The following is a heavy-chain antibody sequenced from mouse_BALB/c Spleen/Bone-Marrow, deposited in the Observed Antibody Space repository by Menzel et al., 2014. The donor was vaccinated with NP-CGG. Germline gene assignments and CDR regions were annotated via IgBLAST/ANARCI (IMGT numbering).Heavy chain of an antibody. V-gene: IGHV5-6*01. CDR1: GFTFSSYG. D-gene: IGHD2-10*02. Sequence: EVQLVESGGDLVKPGGSLKLSCAASGFTFSSYGMSWVRQTPDKRLEWVATISSGGSHTYYPDSVKGRFTISRDNAKNTLYLQMSSLKSEDTAIYYCARRGYDNSYWYFGVWGAGTTVTVPS. CDR3: ARRGYDNSYWYFGV. J-gene: IGHJ1*01. CDR2: ISSGGSHT.